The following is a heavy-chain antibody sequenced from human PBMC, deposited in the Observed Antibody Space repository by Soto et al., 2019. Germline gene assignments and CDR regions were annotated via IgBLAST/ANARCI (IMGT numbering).Heavy chain of an antibody. V-gene: IGHV3-15*01. CDR3: TTDLQAYCDGTTCYAGNYYYDDMDV. D-gene: IGHD2-2*01. CDR1: GFSFRNAW. CDR2: IKSQGDGGTR. J-gene: IGHJ6*02. Sequence: GGSLRLSCAASGFSFRNAWMSWVRQAPGKGLEWVGHIKSQGDGGTRDYAAPVKGRFTISRDDSKNTLFLQMNSLKNEDTAVYFCTTDLQAYCDGTTCYAGNYYYDDMDVWGQGTTVTVSS.